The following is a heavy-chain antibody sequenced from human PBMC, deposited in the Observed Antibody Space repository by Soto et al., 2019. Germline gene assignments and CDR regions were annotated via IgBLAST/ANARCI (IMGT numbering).Heavy chain of an antibody. V-gene: IGHV3-30-3*01. CDR2: ISYDGSNK. D-gene: IGHD1-26*01. J-gene: IGHJ5*02. CDR1: GFTFSSYA. Sequence: QVQLVESGGGVVQPGRSLRLSCAASGFTFSSYAMHWVRQAPGKGLEWVAVISYDGSNKYYADSVKGRFTISRDNSKNTLYLQMNSLRAEDTDVYYCARDRVSRSQKPSGWFDPWGQGTLVTVSS. CDR3: ARDRVSRSQKPSGWFDP.